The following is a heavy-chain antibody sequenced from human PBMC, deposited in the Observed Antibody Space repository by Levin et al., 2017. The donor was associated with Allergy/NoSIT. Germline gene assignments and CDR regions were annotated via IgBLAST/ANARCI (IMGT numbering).Heavy chain of an antibody. D-gene: IGHD6-13*01. CDR3: AKATGGSWAEFDS. CDR2: SSGSGST. Sequence: GGSLRLSCAASGFIFSNFAMSWVRQAPGKGLEWISSSGSGSTYYADSVKGRFTISSDNSKNTLYLQMYNLRAEDTALYYCAKATGGSWAEFDSWGQGTQVTVSS. V-gene: IGHV3-23*01. CDR1: GFIFSNFA. J-gene: IGHJ5*01.